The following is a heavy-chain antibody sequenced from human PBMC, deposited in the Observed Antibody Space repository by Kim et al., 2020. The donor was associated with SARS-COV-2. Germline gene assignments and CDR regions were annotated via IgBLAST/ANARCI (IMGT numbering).Heavy chain of an antibody. CDR3: ARGDIMAPDNYYYRVDV. CDR2: ISTSGSYS. D-gene: IGHD5-12*01. J-gene: IGHJ6*02. V-gene: IGHV3-11*06. CDR1: GFNFNDYY. Sequence: GGSLRLSCAASGFNFNDYYMSWIRQAPGKGLEWVSYISTSGSYSKYADSGKGRFTISRDNAKNSLYLQMNSLRAEDTAVYYCARGDIMAPDNYYYRVDVGGQGTTVTVSS.